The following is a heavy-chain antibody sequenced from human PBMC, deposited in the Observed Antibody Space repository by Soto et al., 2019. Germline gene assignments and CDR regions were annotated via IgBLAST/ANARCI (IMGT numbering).Heavy chain of an antibody. CDR1: GGSISSGGYS. D-gene: IGHD1-7*01. CDR2: ISTTGNT. Sequence: SETLSLTCAVSGGSISSGGYSWNWIRQSAGKGLEWIGRISTTGNTHYNPSLESRVTMSLDTSKNQFSLKLTSVTAADTAVYYCEGESGENWSYEAYWGQGTLVTVSS. V-gene: IGHV4-61*02. CDR3: EGESGENWSYEAY. J-gene: IGHJ4*02.